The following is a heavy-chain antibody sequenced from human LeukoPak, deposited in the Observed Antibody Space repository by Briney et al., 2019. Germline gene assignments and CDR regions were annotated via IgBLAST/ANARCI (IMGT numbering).Heavy chain of an antibody. Sequence: PGRSLRLSCAASGFTFSSYAMHWVRQAPGKGLEWVAVISYDGSNKYYADSVKGRFTISRDNAKNSLYLQMNSLRAEDTAVYYCARDRGVAELDYWGQGTLVTVSS. D-gene: IGHD3-10*01. J-gene: IGHJ4*02. CDR1: GFTFSSYA. V-gene: IGHV3-30*04. CDR2: ISYDGSNK. CDR3: ARDRGVAELDY.